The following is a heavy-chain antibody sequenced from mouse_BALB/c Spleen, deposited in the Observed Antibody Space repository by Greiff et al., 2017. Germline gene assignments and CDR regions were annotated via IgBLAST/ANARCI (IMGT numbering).Heavy chain of an antibody. Sequence: QVHVKQSGPELVRPGVSVKISCKGSSYTFTDYAMHWVKQSHAKSLEWIGVISTYYGNTNYNQKFKGKATMTVDKSSSTAYMELARLTSEDSAVYYCARGGYGSSPYWYFDVWGAGTTVTVSS. CDR2: ISTYYGNT. CDR1: SYTFTDYA. V-gene: IGHV1-67*01. CDR3: ARGGYGSSPYWYFDV. J-gene: IGHJ1*01. D-gene: IGHD1-1*01.